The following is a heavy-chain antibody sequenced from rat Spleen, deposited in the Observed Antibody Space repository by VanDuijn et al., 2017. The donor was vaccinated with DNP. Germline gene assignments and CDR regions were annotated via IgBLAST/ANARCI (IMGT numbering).Heavy chain of an antibody. CDR2: MWYDGDT. Sequence: QVQLKESGPGLVQPSETLSLTCTVSGFSLTSYSVSWVRQPSGKGPEWMGRMWYDGDTAYNSALKSRLSISRDTYKNQVFLKMNSLQTDDTGTYYYNRDALTGSHAMDAWGQGTSVTVSS. V-gene: IGHV2-63*01. D-gene: IGHD5-1*01. CDR1: GFSLTSYS. J-gene: IGHJ4*01. CDR3: NRDALTGSHAMDA.